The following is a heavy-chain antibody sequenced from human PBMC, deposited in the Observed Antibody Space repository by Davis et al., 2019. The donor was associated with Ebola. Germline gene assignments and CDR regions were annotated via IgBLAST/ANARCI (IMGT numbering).Heavy chain of an antibody. CDR3: ARHLCFGLYYFDY. J-gene: IGHJ4*02. CDR2: IYYSGST. Sequence: SETLSLTCTVSGGSISSSSYYWGWIRQPPGKGLEWIGSIYYSGSTYHNPSLKSRVTISVDTSKNQFSLKLSSVTAADTAVYYCARHLCFGLYYFDYWGQGTLVTVSS. D-gene: IGHD3-10*01. CDR1: GGSISSSSYY. V-gene: IGHV4-39*01.